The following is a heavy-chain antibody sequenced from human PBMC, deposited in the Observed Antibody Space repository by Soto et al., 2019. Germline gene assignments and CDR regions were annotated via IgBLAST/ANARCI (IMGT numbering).Heavy chain of an antibody. Sequence: EVQLVESGGGLVQPGGSLRLYCEASGFTFRNYDMHWVRQGTGKGLEWVSGISAAGDPDYADSVEGRFTISRENAQNSFFLQMNSLRVGDTAVYYCARTDRDVYGLDVWGQGTTVIVSS. J-gene: IGHJ6*02. CDR1: GFTFRNYD. CDR3: ARTDRDVYGLDV. CDR2: ISAAGDP. V-gene: IGHV3-13*05.